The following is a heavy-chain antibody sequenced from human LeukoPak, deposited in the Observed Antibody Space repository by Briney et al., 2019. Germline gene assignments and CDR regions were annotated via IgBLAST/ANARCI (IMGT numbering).Heavy chain of an antibody. CDR1: GYTFTSYY. V-gene: IGHV1-2*02. Sequence: ASVKVSCKASGYTFTSYYMHWVRQAPGQGLEWMGWINPNSGGTNYAQKFQGRVTMTRDTSISTAYMELSRLRSDDTAVYYCARGDTNYYDSSGFYYYYYMDVWGKGTTVTVSS. CDR2: INPNSGGT. J-gene: IGHJ6*03. CDR3: ARGDTNYYDSSGFYYYYYMDV. D-gene: IGHD3-22*01.